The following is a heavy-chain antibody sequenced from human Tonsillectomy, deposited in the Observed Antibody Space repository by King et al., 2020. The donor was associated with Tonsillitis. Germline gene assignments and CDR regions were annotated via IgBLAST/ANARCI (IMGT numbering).Heavy chain of an antibody. CDR1: GFTFDDYG. D-gene: IGHD3-10*01. V-gene: IGHV3-20*04. CDR3: ARQGTMVRGVITPYYYMDV. J-gene: IGHJ6*03. CDR2: INWNGGST. Sequence: VQLVESGGGVERPGGSLRLSCAASGFTFDDYGMSWVRQAPGKGLEWVSGINWNGGSTGYADSVKGRFTISRDNAKISLYLQMDSLRAEDTALYYCARQGTMVRGVITPYYYMDVWGKGTTVTVSS.